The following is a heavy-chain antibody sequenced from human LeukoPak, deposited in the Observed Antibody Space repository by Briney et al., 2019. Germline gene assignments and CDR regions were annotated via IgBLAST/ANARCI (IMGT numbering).Heavy chain of an antibody. CDR3: ASSRIAAAGRGLSYYFDY. CDR2: INPNSGGT. Sequence: ASVKVSCKASGYTFTGYYMHWVRQAPGQGLEWMGWINPNSGGTNYAQKFQGRVTMTRDTSISTAYMELSRLRSDDTAVYYCASSRIAAAGRGLSYYFDYWGQGTLATVSS. CDR1: GYTFTGYY. J-gene: IGHJ4*02. V-gene: IGHV1-2*02. D-gene: IGHD6-13*01.